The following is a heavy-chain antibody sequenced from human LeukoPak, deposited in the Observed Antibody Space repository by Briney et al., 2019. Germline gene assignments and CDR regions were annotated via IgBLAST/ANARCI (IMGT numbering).Heavy chain of an antibody. CDR1: GGSVSSYS. CDR2: FYYSGST. V-gene: IGHV4-59*08. CDR3: ARTRSQAISAQYFDY. J-gene: IGHJ4*02. D-gene: IGHD2-2*02. Sequence: NPSETLSLTCTVPGGSVSSYSWSWIRQPPGKGLEWIGYFYYSGSTNYNPSLKSRVTISVDTSKSQFSLNLTSVTAADTAVYYCARTRSQAISAQYFDYWGQGTLVTVSS.